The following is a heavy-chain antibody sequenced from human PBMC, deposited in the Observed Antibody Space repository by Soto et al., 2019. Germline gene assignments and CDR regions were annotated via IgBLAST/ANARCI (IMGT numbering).Heavy chain of an antibody. CDR2: IYYSGST. Sequence: PSETLSLTCTVSGGSISSYDWSWIRQPPGKGLEWIGYIYYSGSTNYNPSLKSRVTISVDTSKNQFSLKLSSVTAADTAVYYCARHGGSSWYRGGWFDPWGQGTLLTVSS. D-gene: IGHD6-13*01. J-gene: IGHJ5*02. V-gene: IGHV4-59*08. CDR1: GGSISSYD. CDR3: ARHGGSSWYRGGWFDP.